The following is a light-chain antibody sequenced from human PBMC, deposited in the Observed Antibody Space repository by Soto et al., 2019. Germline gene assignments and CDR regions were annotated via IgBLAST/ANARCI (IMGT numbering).Light chain of an antibody. CDR1: NIGSKS. J-gene: IGLJ1*01. Sequence: SYELNQPPSVSVAPGQTATITCGGDNIGSKSVHWYQQKPGQAPVLVVHDDSDRPSGIPERFSGSNSGKTATLTIRRVEAGDEADYYCQVWHSSTDHYVFGIGTKVTVL. CDR3: QVWHSSTDHYV. V-gene: IGLV3-21*02. CDR2: DDS.